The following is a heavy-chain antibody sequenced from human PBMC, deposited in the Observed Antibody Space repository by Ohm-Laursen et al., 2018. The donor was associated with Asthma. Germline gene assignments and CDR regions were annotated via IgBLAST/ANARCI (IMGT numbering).Heavy chain of an antibody. V-gene: IGHV3-23*01. D-gene: IGHD3-22*01. CDR3: AKDFPLNYYDSSGYYCL. Sequence: SLRLSCSASGFTFSSYAMSWVRQAPGKGLEWVSAISGSGGSTYYADSVKGRFTISRDNSKNTLYLQMNSLRAEDTAVYYCAKDFPLNYYDSSGYYCLWGQGTLVTVSS. CDR2: ISGSGGST. CDR1: GFTFSSYA. J-gene: IGHJ4*02.